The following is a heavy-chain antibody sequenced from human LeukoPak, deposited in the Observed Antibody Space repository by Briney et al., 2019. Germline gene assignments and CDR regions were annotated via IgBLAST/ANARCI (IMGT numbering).Heavy chain of an antibody. D-gene: IGHD6-19*01. V-gene: IGHV4-34*01. CDR2: INHSGST. Sequence: SETLSLSCAVYGGSFSGYYWSWIRQPPGKGLEWIGEINHSGSTNYNPSLKSRVTISVDTSKNQFSLKLSSVTAADTAVYYCARGHIAVGINWFDPWGQGTLVTVSS. CDR3: ARGHIAVGINWFDP. CDR1: GGSFSGYY. J-gene: IGHJ5*02.